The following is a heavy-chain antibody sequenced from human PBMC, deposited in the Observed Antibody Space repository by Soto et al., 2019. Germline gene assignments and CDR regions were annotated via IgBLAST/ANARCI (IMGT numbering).Heavy chain of an antibody. Sequence: SETLSLTCTVSGGSISSYYWSWIRQPPGKGLEWIGYIYYSGSTNYNPSLKSRVTISVDTSKNQFSLKLSSVTAADTAVYYCARDSPIKQYCSSTSCYDYYYYGMDVWGQGTTVTVSS. J-gene: IGHJ6*02. CDR3: ARDSPIKQYCSSTSCYDYYYYGMDV. D-gene: IGHD2-2*01. V-gene: IGHV4-59*01. CDR2: IYYSGST. CDR1: GGSISSYY.